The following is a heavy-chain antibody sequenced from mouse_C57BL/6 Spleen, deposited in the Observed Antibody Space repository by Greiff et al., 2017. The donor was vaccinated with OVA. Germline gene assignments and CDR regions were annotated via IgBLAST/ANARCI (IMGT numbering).Heavy chain of an antibody. D-gene: IGHD1-1*01. J-gene: IGHJ2*01. V-gene: IGHV2-2*01. Sequence: VQLQESGPGLVQPSQNLSITCTVSGFSLTSYGVHWVRQSPGKGLEWLGVIWSGGSTDYNAAFISRLSISKDNSKSQVFFKMNSLQADDTAIYYCARGDGSREGYYFDYWGQGTTLTVSS. CDR2: IWSGGST. CDR1: GFSLTSYG. CDR3: ARGDGSREGYYFDY.